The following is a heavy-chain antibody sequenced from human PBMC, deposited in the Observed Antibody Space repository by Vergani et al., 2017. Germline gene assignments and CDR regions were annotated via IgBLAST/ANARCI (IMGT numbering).Heavy chain of an antibody. Sequence: QVQLQQWGAGLLKPSETLSLTCAVYGGSFSGYYWSWIRQPPGKGLEWIGSIYYSGTTHSTYYNPSLKSRVTISVDTSKNQFSLKLTSVTAADTAVFYCARQGWMGQVDYWGQGTLVTVSS. V-gene: IGHV4-34*01. CDR2: IYYSGTTHST. J-gene: IGHJ4*02. CDR3: ARQGWMGQVDY. D-gene: IGHD5-12*01. CDR1: GGSFSGYY.